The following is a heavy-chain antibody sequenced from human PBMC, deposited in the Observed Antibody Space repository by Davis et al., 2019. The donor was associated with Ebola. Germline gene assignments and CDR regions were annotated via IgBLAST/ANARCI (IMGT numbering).Heavy chain of an antibody. CDR3: ARVSSSSWYGADY. CDR1: GFTFSSYA. Sequence: GESLKISCVASGFTFSSYAMSWVRQAPGRGLEWVSAISSGASNTYYADSVKGRFTISRDNSKNTLYLQMNSLRAEDTAVYYCARVSSSSWYGADYWGQGTLVTVSS. D-gene: IGHD6-13*01. V-gene: IGHV3-23*01. CDR2: ISSGASNT. J-gene: IGHJ4*02.